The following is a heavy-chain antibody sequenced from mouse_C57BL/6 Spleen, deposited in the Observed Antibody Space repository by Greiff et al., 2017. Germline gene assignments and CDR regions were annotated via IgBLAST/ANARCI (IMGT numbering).Heavy chain of an antibody. V-gene: IGHV2-2*01. CDR2: IWSGGST. CDR3: ARSRPDGGFAY. Sequence: QVQLKESGPGLVQPSQSLSITCTVSGFSLTSYGVHWVRQSPGKGLEWLGVIWSGGSTDYNAAFISRLSISKDNSKSKVFFRMNSLQADDTAIYYCARSRPDGGFAYWGQGTLVTVSA. CDR1: GFSLTSYG. J-gene: IGHJ3*01.